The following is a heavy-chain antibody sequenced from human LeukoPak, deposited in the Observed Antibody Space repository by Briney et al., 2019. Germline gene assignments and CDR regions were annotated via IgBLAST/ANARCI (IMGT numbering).Heavy chain of an antibody. V-gene: IGHV1-2*02. CDR2: INPNSGGT. CDR1: RYTFTDYY. D-gene: IGHD6-13*01. J-gene: IGHJ4*02. CDR3: ARVAAAGPSSFDY. Sequence: ASVKVSCKASRYTFTDYYMHWVRQAPGQGLEWMGWINPNSGGTNYAQKFQGRVTMTRDASISTAYMELSRLRSDDTAVYYCARVAAAGPSSFDYWGQGTLVTVSS.